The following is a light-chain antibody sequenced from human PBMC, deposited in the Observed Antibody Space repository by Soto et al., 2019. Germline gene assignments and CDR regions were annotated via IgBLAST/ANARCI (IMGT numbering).Light chain of an antibody. CDR2: DVS. CDR3: CSYAGSYTYV. J-gene: IGLJ1*01. V-gene: IGLV2-11*01. CDR1: SSDVGGYNY. Sequence: QSVLTQPRSVSGSPGQPVTISCTGTSSDVGGYNYVSWYQQHPGKAPKLMIYDVSKRPSGAPDRFSGSKSGNTASLTISGLQAEDEADYYCCSYAGSYTYVFGTGTKLTVL.